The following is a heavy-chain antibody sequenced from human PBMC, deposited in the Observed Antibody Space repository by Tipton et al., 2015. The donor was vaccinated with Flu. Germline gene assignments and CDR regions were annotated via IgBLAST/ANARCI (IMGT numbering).Heavy chain of an antibody. CDR2: MAGYTGHT. CDR1: GFAFSGYA. V-gene: IGHV3-23*01. J-gene: IGHJ5*02. Sequence: GSLRLSCAASGFAFSGYAMEWVRQAPGKGLEWVASMAGYTGHTYYADSVKGRFTISRDNSKNILYLQMSGLAAEDGAVYYCVKDQEFGYFDIRNGYGAGFYDHWGQGTLVIVSS. D-gene: IGHD3-9*01. CDR3: VKDQEFGYFDIRNGYGAGFYDH.